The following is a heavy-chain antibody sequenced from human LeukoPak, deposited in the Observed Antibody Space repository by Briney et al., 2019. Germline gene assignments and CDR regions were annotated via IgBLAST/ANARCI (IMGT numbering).Heavy chain of an antibody. CDR2: TYFKSKWYN. D-gene: IGHD6-19*01. V-gene: IGHV6-1*01. CDR3: AREGYTNGWYQWFDP. CDR1: GDSVSSNSVA. Sequence: SQTLSLTCVISGDSVSSNSVAWGWTRQSPSRGLEWLGRTYFKSKWYNHYAGSVKGRITINPDTSKNEFSLQLKSVTPEDAAVYYCAREGYTNGWYQWFDPWGQGTLVTVSS. J-gene: IGHJ5*02.